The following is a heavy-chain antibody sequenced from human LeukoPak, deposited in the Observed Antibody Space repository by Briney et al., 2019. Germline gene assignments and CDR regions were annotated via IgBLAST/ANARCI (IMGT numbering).Heavy chain of an antibody. V-gene: IGHV3-23*01. Sequence: GGSLRLSCAASGFTFSSYAMSWVRQAPGKGLEWVSAISGSGGSTYYADSVKGRFTISRDNSKNTLYLQMNSLRAEDTAVYYCAKAHCSSTSCSTDYLGQGTLVTVSS. CDR1: GFTFSSYA. D-gene: IGHD2-2*01. J-gene: IGHJ4*02. CDR2: ISGSGGST. CDR3: AKAHCSSTSCSTDY.